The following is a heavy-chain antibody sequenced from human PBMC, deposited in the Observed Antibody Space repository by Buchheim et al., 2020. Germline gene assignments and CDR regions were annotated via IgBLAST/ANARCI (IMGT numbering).Heavy chain of an antibody. J-gene: IGHJ6*02. CDR1: GFTFSSNA. V-gene: IGHV3-30*04. CDR2: ISYDGSNK. Sequence: QVQLVESGGGVVQPGRSLRLSCAASGFTFSSNAMHWVRQAPGKGLEWVAVISYDGSNKYYADSVKGRFTISRDNSKNTLYLQMNSLRAEDTAVYYCARDSPQTYYYGMDVWGQGTT. CDR3: ARDSPQTYYYGMDV.